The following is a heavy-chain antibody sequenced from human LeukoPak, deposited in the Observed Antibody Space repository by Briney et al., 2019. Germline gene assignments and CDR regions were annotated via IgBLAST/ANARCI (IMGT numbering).Heavy chain of an antibody. V-gene: IGHV3-7*01. CDR3: ARETASSGNYFDY. CDR2: IKKDGSEQ. CDR1: GFTFSSNW. J-gene: IGHJ4*02. D-gene: IGHD6-19*01. Sequence: GGSLRLSCAASGFTFSSNWMSWVRQAPGKGLEWVANIKKDGSEQYYVDSVKGRFTISRDNAKNSVYLQMNSLRVEDTAVYYCARETASSGNYFDYWGQGILVTVSS.